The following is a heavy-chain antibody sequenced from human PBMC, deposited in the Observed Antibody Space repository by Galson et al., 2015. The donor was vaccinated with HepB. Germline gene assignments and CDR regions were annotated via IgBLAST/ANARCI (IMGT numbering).Heavy chain of an antibody. CDR3: ARDSYAYFDY. Sequence: SLRLSCAASGFTFSSYAMHWVRQAPGKGLEWVAVISYDGSNKYYADSVKGRFTISRDNSKNTLYLQMNSLRAEDTAVYYCARDSYAYFDYWGQGTLVTVSS. D-gene: IGHD1-26*01. J-gene: IGHJ4*02. V-gene: IGHV3-30*04. CDR1: GFTFSSYA. CDR2: ISYDGSNK.